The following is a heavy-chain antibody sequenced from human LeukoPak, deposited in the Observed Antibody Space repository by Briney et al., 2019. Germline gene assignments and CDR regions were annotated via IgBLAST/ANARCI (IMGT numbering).Heavy chain of an antibody. CDR2: IYYSGST. V-gene: IGHV4-59*01. D-gene: IGHD6-19*01. CDR1: GGSISSYY. CDR3: ARVSSSGWYSFDY. Sequence: SETLSLTCTVSGGSISSYYWSWIRQPPGKGLEWIGYIYYSGSTDYNPSLKSRVTISVDTSKNQFSLNLSSVTAADTAVYYCARVSSSGWYSFDYWGQGTLVTVSS. J-gene: IGHJ4*02.